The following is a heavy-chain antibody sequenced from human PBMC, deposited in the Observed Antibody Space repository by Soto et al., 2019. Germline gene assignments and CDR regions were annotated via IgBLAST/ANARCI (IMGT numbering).Heavy chain of an antibody. CDR3: AKSVSIVVVPAARGAFDI. Sequence: GSLRLSCAASGFTFSSYAMSWVRQAPGKGLEWVSAISGSGGSTYYADSVKGRFTISRDNSKNTLYLQMNSLRAEDTAVYYCAKSVSIVVVPAARGAFDIWGQGTMVTVSS. D-gene: IGHD2-2*01. CDR1: GFTFSSYA. V-gene: IGHV3-23*01. CDR2: ISGSGGST. J-gene: IGHJ3*02.